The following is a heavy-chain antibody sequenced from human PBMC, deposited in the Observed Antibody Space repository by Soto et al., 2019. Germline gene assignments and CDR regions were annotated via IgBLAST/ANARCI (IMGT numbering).Heavy chain of an antibody. J-gene: IGHJ4*02. CDR3: VRGKSYSVYDF. Sequence: PSETLSLTCSVSGGSMTCHSLGWIRQAAGKGLEWIGHFYPSGSASYNPTLRSRLTMSLDTSHNHFFLNLTSATTADTAVYYCVRGKSYSVYDFWGPGTLVTVS. D-gene: IGHD5-12*01. CDR2: FYPSGSA. V-gene: IGHV4-4*07. CDR1: GGSMTCHS.